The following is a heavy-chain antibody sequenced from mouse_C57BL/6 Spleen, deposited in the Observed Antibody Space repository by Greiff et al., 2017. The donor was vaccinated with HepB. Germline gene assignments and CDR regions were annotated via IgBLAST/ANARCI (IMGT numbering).Heavy chain of an antibody. CDR2: INPYNGGT. D-gene: IGHD4-1*01. Sequence: EVQLQQSGPVLVKPGASVKMSCKASGYTFTDYYMNWVKQSHGKSLEWIGVINPYNGGTSYNQKFKGKATLTVDKSSSTAYMELNSLTSEDSAVYYCARQALTGTWYFDVWGTGTTVTVSS. CDR3: ARQALTGTWYFDV. V-gene: IGHV1-19*01. J-gene: IGHJ1*03. CDR1: GYTFTDYY.